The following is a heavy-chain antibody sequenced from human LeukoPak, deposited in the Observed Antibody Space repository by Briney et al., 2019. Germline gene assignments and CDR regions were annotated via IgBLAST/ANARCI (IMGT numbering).Heavy chain of an antibody. CDR2: ISYDGSNK. CDR1: GFTFSSYA. CDR3: ARVDCSGGSCYLRPFDY. J-gene: IGHJ4*02. D-gene: IGHD2-15*01. V-gene: IGHV3-30-3*01. Sequence: GGSLRLSCAASGFTFSSYALHWVRQAPGKGLEWVAVISYDGSNKYYADSVRGRFTISRDNSKNTLYLQMNSLRVEDTAVYHCARVDCSGGSCYLRPFDYWGQGTLVTVSS.